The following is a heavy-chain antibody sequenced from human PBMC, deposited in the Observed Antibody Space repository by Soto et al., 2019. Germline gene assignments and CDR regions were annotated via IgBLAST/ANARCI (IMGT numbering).Heavy chain of an antibody. Sequence: QVQLMQSGAEVKKPGASVRVSCVASGYTFTSYYMHWVRQAPGQGLEWLGVIKLSGGSTTYAQRFQGRVTVTRDTYTSTVYMELRSLRSEDTAVYHCAREGKSYSGMDVWGQGTTVTVS. J-gene: IGHJ6*02. V-gene: IGHV1-46*01. CDR1: GYTFTSYY. CDR3: AREGKSYSGMDV. CDR2: IKLSGGST.